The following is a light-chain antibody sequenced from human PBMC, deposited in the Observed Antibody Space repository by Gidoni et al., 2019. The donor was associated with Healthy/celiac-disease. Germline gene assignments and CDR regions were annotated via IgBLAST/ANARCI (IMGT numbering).Light chain of an antibody. CDR2: GAS. CDR3: QQYNNWPPYT. CDR1: QSVSSN. Sequence: EIVMTQSPATLSVSPGERATLSCSASQSVSSNLAWYQQKPGQAPRLLIYGASTRATGIPARFSGSASGTAFTLTISSLQSEDFAVYYCQQYNNWPPYTFGQWTKLEIK. J-gene: IGKJ2*01. V-gene: IGKV3-15*01.